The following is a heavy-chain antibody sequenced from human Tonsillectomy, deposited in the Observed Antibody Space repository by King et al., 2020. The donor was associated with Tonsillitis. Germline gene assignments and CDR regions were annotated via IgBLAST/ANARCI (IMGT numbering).Heavy chain of an antibody. CDR1: GFTFRSYW. CDR3: ARSYSYGSESYAFDI. V-gene: IGHV3-74*01. CDR2: INSDGRST. Sequence: VQLVESGGGLVQPGGSLRLSCEASGFTFRSYWMHWVRQAPGKGLVWVSRINSDGRSTTYADSVKGRFTISRDNAKNTLYLQMNSLRAEDTAVFYCARSYSYGSESYAFDIWGPGTMVTVSS. D-gene: IGHD3-10*01. J-gene: IGHJ3*02.